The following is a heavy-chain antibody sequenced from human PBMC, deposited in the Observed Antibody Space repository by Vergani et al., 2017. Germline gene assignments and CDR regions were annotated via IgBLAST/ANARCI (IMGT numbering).Heavy chain of an antibody. D-gene: IGHD3-22*01. CDR1: GYTFTSYG. V-gene: IGHV1-69*04. J-gene: IGHJ5*02. CDR2: IIPIVGTA. Sequence: QVQLVQSGTEVKKPGASMKVSCKASGYTFTSYGISWVRQAPGQGLEWMGRIIPIVGTANYAQKFQGRVTVTADKSTSTAYMELSSLRSEDTAVYYCASDYYDCSGYPGPANWFDPWGQGTLVTVSS. CDR3: ASDYYDCSGYPGPANWFDP.